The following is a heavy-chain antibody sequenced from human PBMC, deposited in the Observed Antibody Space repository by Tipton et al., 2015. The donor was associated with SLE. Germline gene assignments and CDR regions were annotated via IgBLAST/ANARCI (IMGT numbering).Heavy chain of an antibody. CDR3: ARAIAYQQLAPMDV. Sequence: TLSLTCTVSGGSISSGSYYWSWIRQPAGKGLEWVGRIYTSGSTNYNPSLKSRVTISVDTSKNQFSLKLRSVTAADTAVYYCARAIAYQQLAPMDVWGKGTTVTVSS. J-gene: IGHJ6*03. CDR2: IYTSGST. D-gene: IGHD6-13*01. CDR1: GGSISSGSYY. V-gene: IGHV4-61*02.